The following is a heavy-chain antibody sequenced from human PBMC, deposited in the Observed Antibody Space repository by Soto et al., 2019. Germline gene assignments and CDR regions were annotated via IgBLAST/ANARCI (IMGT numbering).Heavy chain of an antibody. CDR1: GFTLSKHW. CDR2: IDAAGSGT. J-gene: IGHJ4*02. V-gene: IGHV3-74*01. Sequence: GGSLRLSCAASGFTLSKHWMHWVRQAPGKGLVWVARIDAAGSGTSYADSVKGRFTISRDNAKNTLYLQMNSLRGDDTAVYYCGDVFDSWGQGILVTVSS. CDR3: GDVFDS.